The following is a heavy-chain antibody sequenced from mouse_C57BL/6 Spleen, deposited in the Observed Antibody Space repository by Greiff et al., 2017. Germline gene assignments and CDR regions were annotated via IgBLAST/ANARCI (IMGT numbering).Heavy chain of an antibody. CDR3: ARFVTTVVATDY. CDR1: GYTFTSYW. V-gene: IGHV1-59*01. Sequence: QVQLQQPGAELVRPGTSVKLSCKASGYTFTSYWMHWVKQRPGQGLEWIGVIDPSDSYTNYNQKFKGKATLTVDTSSSTDYMQLSILTSEDSAVYYCARFVTTVVATDYWGQGTTLTVSS. J-gene: IGHJ2*01. CDR2: IDPSDSYT. D-gene: IGHD1-1*01.